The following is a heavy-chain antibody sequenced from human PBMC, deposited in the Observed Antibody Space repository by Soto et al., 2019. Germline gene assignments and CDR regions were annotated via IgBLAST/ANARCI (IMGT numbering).Heavy chain of an antibody. J-gene: IGHJ4*02. V-gene: IGHV4-59*01. Sequence: XETLSLTCTVSNCSLSSNYWSWIRQSPGKGLEWIGNIYYSGSTNYNPSLKSRVTMSVDTSKNQFTLKLSSVTAADTGVYFCARSFMVPVDFFDSWGQGTPVTVSS. CDR1: NCSLSSNY. CDR2: IYYSGST. CDR3: ARSFMVPVDFFDS. D-gene: IGHD3-10*01.